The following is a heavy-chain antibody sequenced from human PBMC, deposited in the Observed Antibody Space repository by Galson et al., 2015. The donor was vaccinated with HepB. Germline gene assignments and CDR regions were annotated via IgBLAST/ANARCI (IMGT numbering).Heavy chain of an antibody. CDR3: ARLDF. CDR2: INPHHGDT. Sequence: SVKVSCKASGYIFTGYNIHWVRQAPGQGLQWMGWINPHHGDTDYAENFQGRVAMSRDTSISTVYMELRGLRSDDTAMYFCARLDFWGQGTLVTVSS. CDR1: GYIFTGYN. V-gene: IGHV1-2*02. J-gene: IGHJ4*02.